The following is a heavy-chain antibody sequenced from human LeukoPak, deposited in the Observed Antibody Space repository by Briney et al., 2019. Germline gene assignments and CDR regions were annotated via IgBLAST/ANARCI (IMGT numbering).Heavy chain of an antibody. CDR2: ISYDGSNK. Sequence: HAGGSLRLSCAASGFTFSSYAMHWVRQAPGKGLEWVAVISYDGSNKYYAHSVKGRFSISRDNSKNTLYLQMSSLTTEDTAVYYCARALRSGYDDHYYGMDVWGQGTTVTVS. V-gene: IGHV3-30-3*01. CDR3: ARALRSGYDDHYYGMDV. D-gene: IGHD5-12*01. CDR1: GFTFSSYA. J-gene: IGHJ6*02.